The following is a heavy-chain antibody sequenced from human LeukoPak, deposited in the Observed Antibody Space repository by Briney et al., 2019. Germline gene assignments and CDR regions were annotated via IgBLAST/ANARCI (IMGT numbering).Heavy chain of an antibody. CDR2: ISAYNGST. J-gene: IGHJ4*02. Sequence: ASVKVSCKASGYTFTSYGISWVRQAPGQGLEWMGWISAYNGSTNYAQKLQGRVTMTTDTSTSTAYMELRSLRSDDTAVYYCASYCSSTSCTPQPWGQGTLVTVSS. V-gene: IGHV1-18*01. CDR3: ASYCSSTSCTPQP. D-gene: IGHD2-2*01. CDR1: GYTFTSYG.